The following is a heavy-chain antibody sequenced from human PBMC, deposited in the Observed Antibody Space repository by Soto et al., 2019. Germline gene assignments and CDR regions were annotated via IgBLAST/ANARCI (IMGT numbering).Heavy chain of an antibody. Sequence: QVHLVQSGAEVKKPGSSVKVSCRAPRGTFSSYTINWVRQAPGQGLEWMGRVVPKSGSIMFVRKFQGRLTLTADKSKRTAFLELSSLRPAETAAYYCTICSRENNWNDGNFEYWGQGTQVTVSS. J-gene: IGHJ4*02. D-gene: IGHD1-20*01. CDR3: TICSRENNWNDGNFEY. V-gene: IGHV1-69*02. CDR1: RGTFSSYT. CDR2: VVPKSGSI.